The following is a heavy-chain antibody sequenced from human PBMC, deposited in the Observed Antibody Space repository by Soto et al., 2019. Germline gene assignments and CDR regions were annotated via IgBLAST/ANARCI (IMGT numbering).Heavy chain of an antibody. CDR2: TSYDGSGK. Sequence: QVQLVESGGGVVQPGTSLRLSCVGSGFTFRSYVIHWVRQAPGKGLAWVALTSYDGSGKYYGDSVRGRFTISRDNSRNTVDLQMDSLRLEDTALYYCARLGTTWGLDVWGQGTLVSVSS. V-gene: IGHV3-30*19. CDR1: GFTFRSYV. CDR3: ARLGTTWGLDV. J-gene: IGHJ1*01. D-gene: IGHD2-21*01.